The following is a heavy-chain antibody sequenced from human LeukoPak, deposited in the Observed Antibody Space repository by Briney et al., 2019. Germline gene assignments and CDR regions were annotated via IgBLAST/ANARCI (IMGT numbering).Heavy chain of an antibody. V-gene: IGHV1-2*04. Sequence: GASVKLSCTASGSTFTGYYMTWVRRAPGQRLGGMGWINYNSGSTNYAQKFQGWVTMTRDTSISTAYMELSRLRSDDAAVDYCARQWLEGKDYYYGMDVWGQGTTVTVSS. CDR1: GSTFTGYY. D-gene: IGHD6-19*01. CDR2: INYNSGST. CDR3: ARQWLEGKDYYYGMDV. J-gene: IGHJ6*02.